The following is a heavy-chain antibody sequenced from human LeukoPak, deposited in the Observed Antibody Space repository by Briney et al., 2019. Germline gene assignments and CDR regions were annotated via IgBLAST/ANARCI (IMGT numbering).Heavy chain of an antibody. V-gene: IGHV3-15*01. CDR1: GLTFNNAW. Sequence: GGSLRLSCAASGLTFNNAWMSWVRQAPGKGLEWVGRIKSQAAGGTTDYAAPVRGRFTISRDDSQNALYLQMNSLQTEDAAAYYCTTDASPYCTNGKCYTGGNFDYWGQGTLVTVSS. CDR2: IKSQAAGGTT. CDR3: TTDASPYCTNGKCYTGGNFDY. J-gene: IGHJ4*02. D-gene: IGHD2-8*01.